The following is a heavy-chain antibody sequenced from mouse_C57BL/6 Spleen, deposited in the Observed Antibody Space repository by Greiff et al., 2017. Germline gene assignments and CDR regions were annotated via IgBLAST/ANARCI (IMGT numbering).Heavy chain of an antibody. V-gene: IGHV1-81*01. J-gene: IGHJ1*03. D-gene: IGHD1-1*01. CDR3: ARKEFYYAA. CDR2: IYPRSGNT. Sequence: QVHVKQSGAELARPGASVTLSCTASGYTFTSYGISWVKQRPGQGLEWIGEIYPRSGNTYYNEKFKGKATLTADKSSSTAYMELRSLASEDSAVYFCARKEFYYAAWGTGTTVTVDS. CDR1: GYTFTSYG.